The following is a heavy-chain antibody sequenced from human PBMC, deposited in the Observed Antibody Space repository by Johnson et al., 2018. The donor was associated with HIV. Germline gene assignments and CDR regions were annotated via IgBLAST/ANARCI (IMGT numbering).Heavy chain of an antibody. D-gene: IGHD2-15*01. CDR1: GFTFDDYG. CDR3: ARALRVVVVAATFDAFDI. CDR2: INWNGGST. Sequence: VQLVESGGRVVRRGGSLRLSCAASGFTFDDYGMSWVRQAPGKGLEWVSGINWNGGSTGYADSVKGRFTISRDNAKNSLYLQMNSLRAEDTALYYCARALRVVVVAATFDAFDIWGQGTMVTVSS. J-gene: IGHJ3*02. V-gene: IGHV3-20*04.